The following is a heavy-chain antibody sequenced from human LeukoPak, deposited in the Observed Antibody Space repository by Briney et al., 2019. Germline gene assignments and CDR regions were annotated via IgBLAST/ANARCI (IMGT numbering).Heavy chain of an antibody. Sequence: GGSLRLSCTVSGFTFSDKYMGWVRRAPGKGLEWVAYISSSGHYTNYGESVRGRFTVFRDNGGNSLYLQMNSLRVDDTAVYYCVRETTEGAKDYWGQGVLVTVSS. D-gene: IGHD1-26*01. CDR2: ISSSGHYT. CDR3: VRETTEGAKDY. CDR1: GFTFSDKY. V-gene: IGHV3-11*06. J-gene: IGHJ4*02.